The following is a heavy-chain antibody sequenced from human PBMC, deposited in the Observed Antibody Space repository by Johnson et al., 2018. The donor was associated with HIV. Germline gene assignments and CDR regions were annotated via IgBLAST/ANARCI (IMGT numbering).Heavy chain of an antibody. CDR2: ISYDGTDK. CDR3: ARDGTETGPDDAFDI. D-gene: IGHD1-1*01. V-gene: IGHV3-30*04. J-gene: IGHJ3*02. CDR1: GFTFSNYA. Sequence: QVQLVESGGGVVQPGRSLRLSCAASGFTFSNYAMHWVRQAPGRGLEWVAVISYDGTDKYYADSVRGRFTISRDNSKNTLYLQMNSLRVEDTAVYYCARDGTETGPDDAFDIWGQGTMVTVSS.